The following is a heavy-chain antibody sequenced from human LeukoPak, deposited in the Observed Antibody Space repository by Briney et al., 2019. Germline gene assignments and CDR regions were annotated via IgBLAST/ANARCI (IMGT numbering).Heavy chain of an antibody. J-gene: IGHJ4*02. Sequence: GGSLRLSCAASGFTFSSYAMSWVRQAPGKGLEWVSAISGSGGSTYYADSVKGRFTISRDNSRNTLYLQMHSLRAEDTAVYYCTRDRRYNSSWYTDYWGQGTLVTVSS. CDR1: GFTFSSYA. D-gene: IGHD6-13*01. V-gene: IGHV3-23*01. CDR3: TRDRRYNSSWYTDY. CDR2: ISGSGGST.